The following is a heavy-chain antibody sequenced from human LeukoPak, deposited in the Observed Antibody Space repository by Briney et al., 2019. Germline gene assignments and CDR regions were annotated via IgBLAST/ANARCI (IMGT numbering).Heavy chain of an antibody. V-gene: IGHV3-33*06. J-gene: IGHJ4*02. Sequence: GRSLRLSCAASGFTFSSYGMHWDRQAPGKGLEWVAVIWYDGSNKYYADSVKGRFTISRDNSKNTLYLQMNSLRAEDTAVYYCAKVGDYGDWEYWGQGTLVTVSS. CDR1: GFTFSSYG. D-gene: IGHD4-17*01. CDR2: IWYDGSNK. CDR3: AKVGDYGDWEY.